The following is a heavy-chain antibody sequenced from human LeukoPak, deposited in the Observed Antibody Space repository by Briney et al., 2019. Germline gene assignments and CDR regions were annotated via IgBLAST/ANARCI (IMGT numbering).Heavy chain of an antibody. V-gene: IGHV5-51*01. J-gene: IGHJ3*02. D-gene: IGHD6-13*01. Sequence: RESLKISCKGSGYSFTSYWIGWVRQMPGKGLEWMGIIYPGDSDSRYSPSFQGQVTISADKSITTAYLQWSSLKASDSAMYYCAKTLAGAFDIWGQGTMVTVSS. CDR1: GYSFTSYW. CDR2: IYPGDSDS. CDR3: AKTLAGAFDI.